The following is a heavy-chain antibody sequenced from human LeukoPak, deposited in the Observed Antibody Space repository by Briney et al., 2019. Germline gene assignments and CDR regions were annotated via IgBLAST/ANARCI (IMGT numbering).Heavy chain of an antibody. CDR1: DGTISSYY. V-gene: IGHV4-4*07. CDR2: VDSSGSP. Sequence: SETLSLTCIVSDGTISSYYWSWVRQSAGKGLEWLGHVDSSGSPTYNPSLDGRVTISVDKTKRQFYLQLRSVTAADTAVYYCARNRRGHTVVVTRFFDIWGRGTRVTVSS. J-gene: IGHJ2*01. D-gene: IGHD2-21*02. CDR3: ARNRRGHTVVVTRFFDI.